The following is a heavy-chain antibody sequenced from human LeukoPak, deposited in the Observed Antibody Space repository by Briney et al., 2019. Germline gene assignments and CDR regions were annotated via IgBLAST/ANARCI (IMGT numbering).Heavy chain of an antibody. CDR1: GFTSFSSYS. CDR2: ISGDSSTV. D-gene: IGHD5-18*01. Sequence: GGSLRLSCAASGFTSFSSYSMNWVLQAPGKGLEWVSYISGDSSTVYYADSVKGRFTISRDNAKNSLYLQMNSLRADDTAVYYCARAVRGYSYGLGGWGQGTLVTVSS. CDR3: ARAVRGYSYGLGG. V-gene: IGHV3-48*01. J-gene: IGHJ4*02.